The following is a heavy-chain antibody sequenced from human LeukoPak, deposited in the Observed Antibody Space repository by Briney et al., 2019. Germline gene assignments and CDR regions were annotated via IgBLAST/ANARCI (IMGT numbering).Heavy chain of an antibody. CDR2: ISGSGGST. CDR3: AKILYCSGGSCYSYGAFDI. D-gene: IGHD2-15*01. J-gene: IGHJ3*02. V-gene: IGHV3-23*01. Sequence: PGGSLRLSCAASGFTFSSYAMSWVRQAPGKGLEWVSAISGSGGSTYYADSVKGRFTISRDNSKNTPYLQMNSLRAEDTAVYYCAKILYCSGGSCYSYGAFDIWGQGTMVTVSS. CDR1: GFTFSSYA.